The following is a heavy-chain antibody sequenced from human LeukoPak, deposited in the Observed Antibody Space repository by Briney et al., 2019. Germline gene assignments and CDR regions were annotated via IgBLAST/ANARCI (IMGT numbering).Heavy chain of an antibody. CDR3: ASPPNYYDSSGYPFEDY. V-gene: IGHV3-66*02. Sequence: GGSLRLSCAASGFTFSSNYMSWVRQAPGKGLEWVAVIYSGGSTYYADSVKGRFTISRDNSKNTLYLQMNSLRAEDTAVYYCASPPNYYDSSGYPFEDYWGQGTLVTVSS. CDR2: IYSGGST. D-gene: IGHD3-22*01. J-gene: IGHJ4*02. CDR1: GFTFSSNY.